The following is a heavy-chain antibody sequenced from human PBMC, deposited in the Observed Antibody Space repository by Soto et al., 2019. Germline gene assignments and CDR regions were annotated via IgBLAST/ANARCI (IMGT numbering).Heavy chain of an antibody. CDR1: GFTFSSYG. D-gene: IGHD3-10*01. Sequence: QVQLVESGGGVVQPGRSLRLSCAASGFTFSSYGMHWVRQAPGKGLEWVAVISYDGSNKYYADSVKGRFTISRDNSKNTLYLQMNSLRAEDTAVYYCAKEGQDWGITMVRGRGSGWFDPWGQGTLVTVSS. V-gene: IGHV3-30*18. CDR2: ISYDGSNK. CDR3: AKEGQDWGITMVRGRGSGWFDP. J-gene: IGHJ5*02.